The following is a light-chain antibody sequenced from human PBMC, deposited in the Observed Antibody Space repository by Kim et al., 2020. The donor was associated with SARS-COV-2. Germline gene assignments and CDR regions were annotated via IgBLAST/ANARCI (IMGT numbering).Light chain of an antibody. Sequence: EIVLTQSPATLSLFPGESATLSCRASHNVDINLAWYQQTPGQPPRLLSYDAAIRAAGIPDRFSGSGSGTDFTLTIGSLAPEDFAVYYCQQRGTWPPALTFGGETKVDIK. CDR1: HNVDIN. CDR2: DAA. V-gene: IGKV3-11*01. J-gene: IGKJ4*01. CDR3: QQRGTWPPALT.